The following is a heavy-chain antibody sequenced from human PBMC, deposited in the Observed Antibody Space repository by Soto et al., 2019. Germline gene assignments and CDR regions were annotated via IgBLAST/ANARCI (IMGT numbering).Heavy chain of an antibody. Sequence: PGGSLRLSCAASGFTFSSYAMSWVRQAPGKGLEWVSAISGSGGSTYYADSVKGRFTISRDNSKNTLYLQMNSLRAEDTAVYYCAKDFTMDYDFWSGSDYWGQGTLVTVSS. CDR2: ISGSGGST. CDR1: GFTFSSYA. J-gene: IGHJ4*02. D-gene: IGHD3-3*01. CDR3: AKDFTMDYDFWSGSDY. V-gene: IGHV3-23*01.